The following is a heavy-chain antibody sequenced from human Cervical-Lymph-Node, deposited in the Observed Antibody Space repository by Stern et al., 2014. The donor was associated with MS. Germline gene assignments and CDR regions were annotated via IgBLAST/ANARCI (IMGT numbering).Heavy chain of an antibody. V-gene: IGHV1-3*01. CDR1: GYNFIDHA. Sequence: VHLVQSGAEVKKPGASMTISCKSSGYNFIDHAIHWVRQAPGQWLEWMGWINGGPGTTKYAQKFQGRVSFTRDKAASAAYMDLSSLSPYDTAVYYCARQPDYSDFLDFWGQGTLVTVSS. J-gene: IGHJ4*02. CDR3: ARQPDYSDFLDF. D-gene: IGHD4-11*01. CDR2: INGGPGTT.